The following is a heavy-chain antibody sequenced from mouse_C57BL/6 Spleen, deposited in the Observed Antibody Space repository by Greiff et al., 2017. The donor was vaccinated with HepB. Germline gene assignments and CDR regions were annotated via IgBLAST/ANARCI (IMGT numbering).Heavy chain of an antibody. CDR1: GFTFSSYT. Sequence: EVHLVESGGGLVKPGGSLKLSCAASGFTFSSYTMSWVRQTPEKRLEWVATISGGGGNTYYPDSVKGRFTISRDNAKNTLYLHMSSLRSEDTALYYCARQAELGRRYFDVWGTGTTVTVSS. D-gene: IGHD4-1*01. CDR2: ISGGGGNT. CDR3: ARQAELGRRYFDV. J-gene: IGHJ1*03. V-gene: IGHV5-9*01.